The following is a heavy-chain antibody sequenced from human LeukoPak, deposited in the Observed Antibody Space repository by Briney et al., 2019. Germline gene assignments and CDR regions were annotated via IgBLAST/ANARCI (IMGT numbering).Heavy chain of an antibody. D-gene: IGHD4-17*01. CDR1: GFTFNNYG. J-gene: IGHJ4*02. Sequence: GRSLRLSCAASGFTFNNYGIHWVRQAPGKGLEWVAFIWYDGSNKYYADSVKGRFTISRDNSKNTLYLQMNSLGAEDTAVYYCARARTTRGFDYWGQGTLVTVSS. V-gene: IGHV3-33*01. CDR2: IWYDGSNK. CDR3: ARARTTRGFDY.